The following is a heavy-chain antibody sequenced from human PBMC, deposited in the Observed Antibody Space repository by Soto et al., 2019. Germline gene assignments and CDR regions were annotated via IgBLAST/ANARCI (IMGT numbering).Heavy chain of an antibody. CDR2: ISTYSGIR. CDR1: GYTFTSHG. J-gene: IGHJ4*02. Sequence: AGASVKVSCKASGYTFTSHGVSWLRQAPGQGLEWLGWISTYSGIRNYARKFQDRVTMGSDTSTSTVYMELRSLTSNDTAMYYCARDHRTSRFDYWGQGTLVTVSS. D-gene: IGHD2-2*01. V-gene: IGHV1-18*01. CDR3: ARDHRTSRFDY.